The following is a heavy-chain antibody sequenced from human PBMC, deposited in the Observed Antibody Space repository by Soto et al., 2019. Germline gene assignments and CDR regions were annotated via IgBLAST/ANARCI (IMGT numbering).Heavy chain of an antibody. J-gene: IGHJ6*02. Sequence: QLEQSGGEVKKPGSSVRVSCKASRVAFSKFIVTWVRQAPGLGLEWVGGIIPIFGTANYAQKFQGRVTITADESTSTSYMEVNNLRSEDTAVYYCAKVRYSSPMGYYYGMDVWGQGTTVTVSS. CDR1: RVAFSKFI. CDR2: IIPIFGTA. V-gene: IGHV1-69*01. CDR3: AKVRYSSPMGYYYGMDV. D-gene: IGHD6-19*01.